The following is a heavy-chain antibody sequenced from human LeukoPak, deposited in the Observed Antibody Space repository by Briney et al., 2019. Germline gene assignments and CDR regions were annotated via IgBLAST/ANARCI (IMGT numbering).Heavy chain of an antibody. CDR1: GFTFSSYA. CDR3: VVQGWVFRAPTQYYFDY. D-gene: IGHD1-1*01. V-gene: IGHV3-64D*06. CDR2: LSSNGGSR. J-gene: IGHJ4*02. Sequence: PGGFLRLSCSASGFTFSSYAMHWVRPAPGKGLEYVSALSSNGGSRYYADSVKGRFPISRDNSKHTLYPQMDSLRAEDTAVYYCVVQGWVFRAPTQYYFDYWGQGTLVTVSS.